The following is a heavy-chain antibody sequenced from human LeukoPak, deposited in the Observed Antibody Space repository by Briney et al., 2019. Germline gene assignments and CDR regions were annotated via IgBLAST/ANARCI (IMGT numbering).Heavy chain of an antibody. CDR3: ARDRDSSSWYKYYYYMDV. D-gene: IGHD6-13*01. V-gene: IGHV3-7*01. Sequence: PGGSLRLSCAASGFTFSSYWMSWVRQAPGKGLEWVANIKQDGSEKYYVDSVKGRFTISRDNAKNSLYLQMNSLRAEDTAVYYCARDRDSSSWYKYYYYMDVWGKGTTVTVSS. J-gene: IGHJ6*03. CDR1: GFTFSSYW. CDR2: IKQDGSEK.